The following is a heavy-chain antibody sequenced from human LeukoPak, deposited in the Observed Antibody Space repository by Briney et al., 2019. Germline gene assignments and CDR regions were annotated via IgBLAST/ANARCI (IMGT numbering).Heavy chain of an antibody. CDR3: ARVHAYCSSTSCYGGHWFDP. D-gene: IGHD2-2*01. CDR2: ISAYNGNT. Sequence: GASVKVSCKASGYAFTSYGLSWVRQAPGQRLEWMGWISAYNGNTNYAQKLQGRVTMTTDTSTSTAYMELRSLRSDDTAVYYCARVHAYCSSTSCYGGHWFDPWGQGTLVTVSS. CDR1: GYAFTSYG. J-gene: IGHJ5*02. V-gene: IGHV1-18*01.